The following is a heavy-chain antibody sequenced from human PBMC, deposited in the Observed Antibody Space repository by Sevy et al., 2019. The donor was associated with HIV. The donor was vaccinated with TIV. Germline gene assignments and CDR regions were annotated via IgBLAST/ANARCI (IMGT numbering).Heavy chain of an antibody. CDR1: GGSISSSSYY. V-gene: IGHV4-39*01. J-gene: IGHJ4*02. CDR2: IYYSGST. CDR3: ARHGGSYYDFWSGYYKGLYFDY. Sequence: SETLSLTCTVSGGSISSSSYYWGWIRQPPGKGLEWIGSIYYSGSTYYNPSLKSRVTISVDTSKNQFSLKLRSVTAADTAVYYCARHGGSYYDFWSGYYKGLYFDYWGQGTLVTVSS. D-gene: IGHD3-3*01.